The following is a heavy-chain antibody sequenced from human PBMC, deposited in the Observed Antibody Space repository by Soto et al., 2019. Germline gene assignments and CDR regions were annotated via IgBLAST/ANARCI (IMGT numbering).Heavy chain of an antibody. CDR3: ARDLWGYCGTDCYPLDV. Sequence: QVQLQESGPGLVKPSETLSLTCTVSGGSISGYYWSWIRQPPGKGLEWIGYMYNTGSTVYNPTIKSRVTISVDTSKSQLALWLNSVTAADTAVYYCARDLWGYCGTDCYPLDVWGQGTTVTVAS. CDR2: MYNTGST. D-gene: IGHD2-21*02. V-gene: IGHV4-59*01. CDR1: GGSISGYY. J-gene: IGHJ6*02.